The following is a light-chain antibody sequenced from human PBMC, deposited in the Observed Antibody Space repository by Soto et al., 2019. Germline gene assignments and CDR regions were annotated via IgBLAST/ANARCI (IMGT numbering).Light chain of an antibody. V-gene: IGKV1-39*01. CDR3: QQSYRTPT. CDR1: QSISSY. Sequence: DIQMTQSPSSLSASVGDRVTITCRASQSISSYLYWYQQKPGKAPKLLIYAASSLPSGVPSRFSGSGSGTDFTLTISSLQPEDFATYYFQQSYRTPTFGQGPKVEIK. J-gene: IGKJ1*01. CDR2: AAS.